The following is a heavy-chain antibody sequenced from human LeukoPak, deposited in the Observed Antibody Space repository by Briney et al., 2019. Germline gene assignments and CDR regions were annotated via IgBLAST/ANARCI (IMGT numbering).Heavy chain of an antibody. J-gene: IGHJ5*02. Sequence: GGSLRLSCAASGFTFSDYDMSWIRQAPGKGLEWVSYISISETTIYYADSVKGRFIISRDNTKNSLYLQMNSLRAEDTAVYYCARDFDPWGQGTLVTVSS. V-gene: IGHV3-11*04. CDR2: ISISETTI. CDR3: ARDFDP. CDR1: GFTFSDYD.